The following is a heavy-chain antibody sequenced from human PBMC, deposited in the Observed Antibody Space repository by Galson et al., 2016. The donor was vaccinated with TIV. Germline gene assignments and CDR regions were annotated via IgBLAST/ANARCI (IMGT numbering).Heavy chain of an antibody. CDR3: GRDRLGAKRAFDI. Sequence: SVKVSCKASGYTFTSHTMHWVRQAPGQRLEWMGWINVGNGNTKYVQKFKGRVTITSDTSARIAYMELSTLTSEDTAMYYCGRDRLGAKRAFDIWGQGTLVTVS. V-gene: IGHV1-3*01. D-gene: IGHD3-16*01. CDR2: INVGNGNT. CDR1: GYTFTSHT. J-gene: IGHJ3*02.